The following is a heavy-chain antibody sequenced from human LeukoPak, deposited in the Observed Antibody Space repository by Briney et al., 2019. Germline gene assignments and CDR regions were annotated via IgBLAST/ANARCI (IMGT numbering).Heavy chain of an antibody. D-gene: IGHD3-22*01. CDR1: GGPFSDYF. Sequence: SETLSLTCAVYGGPFSDYFWSWIRQPPGKGLGWIGEISHSGSTTYNPSLRSRVTISGDTSKKQFSLKLSSVTAADTAVYYCVTYYYGSSAPKRNYWGQGILVTVSS. CDR2: ISHSGST. J-gene: IGHJ4*02. V-gene: IGHV4-34*01. CDR3: VTYYYGSSAPKRNY.